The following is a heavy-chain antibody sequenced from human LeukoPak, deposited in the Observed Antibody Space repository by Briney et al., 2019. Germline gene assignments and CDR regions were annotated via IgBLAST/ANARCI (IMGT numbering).Heavy chain of an antibody. D-gene: IGHD4/OR15-4a*01. CDR2: IYSDNT. CDR3: ARRAGAYSHPYDY. V-gene: IGHV3-53*01. Sequence: PGGSLRLSRAASGFTFSSYAMSWVRQAPGKGLEWVSFIYSDNTHYSDSVKGRFTISRDNSKNTLYLQMNSLRAEDTAVYYCARRAGAYSHPYDYWGQGTLVTVSS. CDR1: GFTFSSYA. J-gene: IGHJ4*02.